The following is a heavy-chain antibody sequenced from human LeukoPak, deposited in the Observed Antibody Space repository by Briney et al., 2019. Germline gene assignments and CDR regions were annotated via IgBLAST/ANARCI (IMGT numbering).Heavy chain of an antibody. V-gene: IGHV3-53*01. CDR2: IYSGGST. CDR1: GFTVSSNY. Sequence: GGSLRLSCAASGFTVSSNYMSWVRQAPGKGLEWVSVIYSGGSTYYADSVKGRFTISRDNSKNTLYLQMNSLRAEDTAVYYCARDHEGGVPGDRSTCPPDYGMDVWGQGTTVTVSS. CDR3: ARDHEGGVPGDRSTCPPDYGMDV. J-gene: IGHJ6*02. D-gene: IGHD2-21*02.